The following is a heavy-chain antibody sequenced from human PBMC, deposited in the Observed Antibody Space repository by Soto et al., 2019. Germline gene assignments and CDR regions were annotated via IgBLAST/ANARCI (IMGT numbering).Heavy chain of an antibody. J-gene: IGHJ5*02. CDR3: ARGGGWYARVDWFDP. CDR1: GGSVSSGSYY. D-gene: IGHD6-19*01. CDR2: IYYSGST. Sequence: PSETLSLTCTVSGGSVSSGSYYWSWIRQPPGKGLEWIGYIYYSGSTNYNPSLKSRVTISVDTSKNQFSLKLSSVTAADTAVYYCARGGGWYARVDWFDPWGQGTPVTVSS. V-gene: IGHV4-61*01.